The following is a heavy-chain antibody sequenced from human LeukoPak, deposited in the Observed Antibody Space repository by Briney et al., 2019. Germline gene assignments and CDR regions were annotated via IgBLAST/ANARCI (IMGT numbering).Heavy chain of an antibody. D-gene: IGHD3-10*01. V-gene: IGHV1-18*01. CDR2: ISAYNGNT. Sequence: ASVKVSCKASGYTFTSYGISWVRQAPGQGLEWMGWISAYNGNTNYAQKLQGRVTMTTDTSTSTAYMELRSLRSDDTAVYYCARSPPMVRGVISGYYYYYMDVWGKGTTVTVSS. J-gene: IGHJ6*03. CDR3: ARSPPMVRGVISGYYYYYMDV. CDR1: GYTFTSYG.